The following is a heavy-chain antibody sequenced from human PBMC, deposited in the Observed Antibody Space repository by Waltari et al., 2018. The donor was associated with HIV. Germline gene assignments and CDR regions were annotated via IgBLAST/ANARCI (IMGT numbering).Heavy chain of an antibody. D-gene: IGHD2-2*01. CDR2: IYYSGST. CDR1: GGSISSSSYY. V-gene: IGHV4-39*01. J-gene: IGHJ6*02. CDR3: ARPIVVGALGYGMDV. Sequence: QLQLQESGPGLVKPSETLSLTCTVSGGSISSSSYYWGWIRQPPGKGREWIGSIYYSGSTYDNPSVKIRVTISVDTSKNQFSLKLSSVTAADPAVYYCARPIVVGALGYGMDVWGQGTTVTVSS.